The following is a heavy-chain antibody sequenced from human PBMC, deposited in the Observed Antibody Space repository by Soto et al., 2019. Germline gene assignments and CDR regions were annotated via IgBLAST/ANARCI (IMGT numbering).Heavy chain of an antibody. J-gene: IGHJ4*02. V-gene: IGHV3-23*01. Sequence: EVHLLESGGGLLQPGGSLRLSCVASGFTFRSYAVAWIRQAPGKGLEWVSVIGADGNDKQYADPVEGRFTITRDNSKSSLYLQMNSLRAEDTAVYYCAQYSTTAASRYFDLWGQGTLVTVAS. CDR3: AQYSTTAASRYFDL. CDR2: IGADGNDK. CDR1: GFTFRSYA. D-gene: IGHD1-1*01.